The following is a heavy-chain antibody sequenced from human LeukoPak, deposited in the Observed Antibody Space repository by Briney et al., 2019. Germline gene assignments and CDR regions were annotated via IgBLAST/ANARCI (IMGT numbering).Heavy chain of an antibody. CDR2: IYHSGST. J-gene: IGHJ4*02. D-gene: IGHD3-22*01. CDR1: GYSISSGYY. Sequence: SETLSLTCTVSGYSISSGYYWGWIRQPPGKGLEWIGSIYHSGSTYYNPSLKSRVTISVDTSKNQFSLKLSSVTAADTAVYYCARYHYDSSGYYRPTYYFDYWGQGTLVTVSS. CDR3: ARYHYDSSGYYRPTYYFDY. V-gene: IGHV4-38-2*02.